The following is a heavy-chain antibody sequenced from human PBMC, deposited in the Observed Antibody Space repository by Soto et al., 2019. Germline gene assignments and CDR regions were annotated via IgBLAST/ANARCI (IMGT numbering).Heavy chain of an antibody. CDR3: PRSGWYLDY. Sequence: SGLLCVTWTVAGGNSGGYGGSWIRQPPGKGLEWIGYIYYSGRINYNPSLKSRGTLSVDTSKNQFSLKLSSVTAADTAVYYCPRSGWYLDYCAQGTLVTGSS. CDR2: IYYSGRI. V-gene: IGHV4-59*01. J-gene: IGHJ4*02. CDR1: GGNSGGYG. D-gene: IGHD3-22*01.